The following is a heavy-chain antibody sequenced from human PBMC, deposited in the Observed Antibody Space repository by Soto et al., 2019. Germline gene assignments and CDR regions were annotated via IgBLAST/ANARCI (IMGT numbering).Heavy chain of an antibody. Sequence: APVKVSCKASGYTRTTYTIHWVRQAPGQRVEWMGWISSGNGNPKYSQKFQGTVTFTRDTSAHTAYMELSSLRSEDTAAYSSARQTGPGYPRDYWGQGTLVPVCS. CDR2: ISSGNGNP. J-gene: IGHJ4*02. CDR3: ARQTGPGYPRDY. CDR1: GYTRTTYT. V-gene: IGHV1-3*01. D-gene: IGHD3-9*01.